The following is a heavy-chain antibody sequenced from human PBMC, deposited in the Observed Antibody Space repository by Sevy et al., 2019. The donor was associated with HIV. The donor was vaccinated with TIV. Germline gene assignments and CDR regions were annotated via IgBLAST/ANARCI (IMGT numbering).Heavy chain of an antibody. CDR2: TYYRSKWYN. Sequence: PQQLMQSQISLACAISGDSVSSNSAAWNWIRPSPSRGLEWLGRTYYRSKWYNDYAVSVKSRITTNPDTSKNQFSLQLNSVTPEDTAVYYCARDRWELLHNYFDYWGQGTLVTVSS. V-gene: IGHV6-1*01. J-gene: IGHJ4*02. CDR3: ARDRWELLHNYFDY. D-gene: IGHD1-26*01. CDR1: GDSVSSNSAA.